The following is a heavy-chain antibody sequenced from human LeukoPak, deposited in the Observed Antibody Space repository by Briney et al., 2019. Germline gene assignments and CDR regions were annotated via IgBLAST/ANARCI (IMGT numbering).Heavy chain of an antibody. CDR2: IKSDGSMT. D-gene: IGHD2-15*01. CDR1: GFTLSGYW. Sequence: PGGSLRLFCVASGFTLSGYWMHWVRQPPEKGLVWVSRIKSDGSMTNYADSVKGRFNISRDNAKNTLYLQMNSLRAEDTAVYFCASQLVGAAFHSGGQGTLGTVSS. V-gene: IGHV3-74*01. CDR3: ASQLVGAAFHS. J-gene: IGHJ5*01.